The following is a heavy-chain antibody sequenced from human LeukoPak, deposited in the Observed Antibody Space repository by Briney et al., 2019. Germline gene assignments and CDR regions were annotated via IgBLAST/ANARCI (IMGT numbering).Heavy chain of an antibody. J-gene: IGHJ3*02. D-gene: IGHD3-22*01. V-gene: IGHV3-30*02. CDR1: GFTFSSYG. Sequence: PGGSLRLPCAASGFTFSSYGMHWVRQAPGKGLEWVAFIRYDGSNKYYADSVKGRFTISRDNSKNTLYLQMNSLRAEDTAVYYCAKDVTMIVVVIDDAFDIWGQGTMVTVSS. CDR2: IRYDGSNK. CDR3: AKDVTMIVVVIDDAFDI.